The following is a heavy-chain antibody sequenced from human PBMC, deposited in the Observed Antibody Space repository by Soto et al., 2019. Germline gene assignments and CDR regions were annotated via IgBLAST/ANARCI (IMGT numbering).Heavy chain of an antibody. J-gene: IGHJ6*02. CDR2: IIPIFGTA. Sequence: GASVKVSCKASGGTFSSYAISWVRQAPGQGLEWMGGIIPIFGTANYAQKFQGRVTITADESTSTAYMELSSLRSEDTAVYYCATQVGEASSSLIAARPRVVYYYYGMDVWGQGTTVTVSS. CDR3: ATQVGEASSSLIAARPRVVYYYYGMDV. V-gene: IGHV1-69*13. D-gene: IGHD6-6*01. CDR1: GGTFSSYA.